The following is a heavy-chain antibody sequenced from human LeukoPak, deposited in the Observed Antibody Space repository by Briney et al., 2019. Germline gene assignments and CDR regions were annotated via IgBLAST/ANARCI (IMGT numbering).Heavy chain of an antibody. CDR1: GYTFTSYA. CDR2: INAGNGNT. Sequence: ASVKVSCTASGYTFTSYAMHWVRQAPGQRLEWMGWINAGNGNTKYSQKFQGRVTITRDTSASTAYMELSSLRSEDTAVYYCARPNRYCSSTSCYRRWVDAFDIWGQGTMVTVSS. J-gene: IGHJ3*02. V-gene: IGHV1-3*01. CDR3: ARPNRYCSSTSCYRRWVDAFDI. D-gene: IGHD2-2*02.